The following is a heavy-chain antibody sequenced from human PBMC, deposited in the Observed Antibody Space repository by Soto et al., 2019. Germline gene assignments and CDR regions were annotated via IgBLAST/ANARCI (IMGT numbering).Heavy chain of an antibody. D-gene: IGHD2-2*01. Sequence: ASVKVSCKASGFTFITYDFSWVRQAAGQGLEWMGWMNPNNGNAGFAQKFRGRINMTRNTSISTAYLELSSLRSDDSAVYFCARRRERSGHCCHDLSDQLTQVVVASAQH. J-gene: IGHJ1*01. CDR3: ARRRERSGHCCHDLSDQLTQVVVASAQH. CDR2: MNPNNGNA. CDR1: GFTFITYD. V-gene: IGHV1-8*01.